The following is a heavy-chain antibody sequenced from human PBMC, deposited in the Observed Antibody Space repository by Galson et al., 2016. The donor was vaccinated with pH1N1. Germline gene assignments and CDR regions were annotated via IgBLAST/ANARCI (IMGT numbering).Heavy chain of an antibody. CDR1: GDSVSSHTSA. CDR3: ARWDHSASYIDV. Sequence: CAISGDSVSSHTSAWTWLRQSPSRGLEWLGRTYYRARWYNNYGVSVAGRISITPDTAKNQFSLQLKSVNPEDTAVYFCARWDHSASYIDVWGQGTPVTVSS. J-gene: IGHJ4*02. CDR2: TYYRARWYN. D-gene: IGHD3-10*01. V-gene: IGHV6-1*01.